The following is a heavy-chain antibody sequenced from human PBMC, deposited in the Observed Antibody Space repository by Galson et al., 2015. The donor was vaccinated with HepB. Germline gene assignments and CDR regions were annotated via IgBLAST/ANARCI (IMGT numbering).Heavy chain of an antibody. CDR1: GFTFSSYS. J-gene: IGHJ6*02. D-gene: IGHD3-10*01. CDR2: ISSSGTYI. Sequence: SLRLSCAASGFTFSSYSMNWVRQAPGKGLEWVSSISSSGTYIYYADSVRGRFTISRDNAKNSLYLQMNSLRAEDTAVYYCARDREVRGVITYYYGMDVWGQGTTVTVSS. V-gene: IGHV3-21*01. CDR3: ARDREVRGVITYYYGMDV.